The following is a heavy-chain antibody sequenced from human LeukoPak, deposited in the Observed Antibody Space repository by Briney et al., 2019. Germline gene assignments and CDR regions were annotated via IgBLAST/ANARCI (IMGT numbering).Heavy chain of an antibody. J-gene: IGHJ4*02. CDR1: GFTFSDYY. V-gene: IGHV3-11*01. Sequence: GGSLRLSCAASGFTFSDYYMSWIRQAPGKGLEWVSYISSSGSTIYYADSVKGRFTISRDNAKNSLYLQMNSLRAEDTAVYYCARASYYGPGSYSTLDYWGQGTLVTVSS. CDR3: ARASYYGPGSYSTLDY. D-gene: IGHD3-10*01. CDR2: ISSSGSTI.